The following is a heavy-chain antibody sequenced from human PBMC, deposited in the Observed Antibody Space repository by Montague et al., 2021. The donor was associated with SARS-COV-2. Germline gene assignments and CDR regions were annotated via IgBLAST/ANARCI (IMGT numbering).Heavy chain of an antibody. D-gene: IGHD3-22*01. CDR2: IYYSGST. CDR3: TRGDYYVSTGYYDY. V-gene: IGHV4-59*01. CDR1: GGSISSYY. J-gene: IGHJ4*01. Sequence: SETLSLTCTVSGGSISSYYWSWIRQPPGKGLEWIGYIYYSGSTNYNPSLKSRVTISVDASKNQFSLKVRSVTAADTAVYYCTRGDYYVSTGYYDYWGQGTLVTVSS.